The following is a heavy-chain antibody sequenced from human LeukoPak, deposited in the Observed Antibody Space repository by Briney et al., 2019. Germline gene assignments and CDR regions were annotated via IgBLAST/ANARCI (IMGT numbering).Heavy chain of an antibody. CDR2: INQGGWVK. J-gene: IGHJ5*02. D-gene: IGHD5-12*01. CDR1: VFSFRDFW. V-gene: IGHV3-7*02. Sequence: GGSLRLSCAASVFSFRDFWMTWFRQAPAKGLEWVANINQGGWVKYYVDSVKGRFTISRDDTESSLYVQMKSLSDEEPSVYYFSRLGYSGWNIETSGPGNLVTVSS. CDR3: SRLGYSGWNIET.